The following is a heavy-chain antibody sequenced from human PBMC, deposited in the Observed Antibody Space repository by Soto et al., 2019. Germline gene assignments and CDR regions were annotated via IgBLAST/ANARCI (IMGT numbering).Heavy chain of an antibody. D-gene: IGHD3-10*01. Sequence: GASVKVSCKASGYTFTSYGISWVRQAPGQGLEWMGWISAYNGNTNYAQKLQGRVTMTTDTSTSTAYMELRSLRSDDTAVYYCARENVWFGELLYNWFDPWGQGTLVTVSS. V-gene: IGHV1-18*01. J-gene: IGHJ5*02. CDR1: GYTFTSYG. CDR2: ISAYNGNT. CDR3: ARENVWFGELLYNWFDP.